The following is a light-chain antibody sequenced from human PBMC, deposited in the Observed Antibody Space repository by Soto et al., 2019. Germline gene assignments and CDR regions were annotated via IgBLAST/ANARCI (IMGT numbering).Light chain of an antibody. CDR3: QQTDSFPIT. J-gene: IGKJ5*01. CDR2: KAS. V-gene: IGKV1-5*03. Sequence: DIQMTQSPSTLSASVGDRVTITCRASQSISSWLAWYQQKPGKAPKLLIYKASSLESGVPSRFSGSGSATEFTLTISSLQPEDFGTYYCQQTDSFPITFGQGTRLEIK. CDR1: QSISSW.